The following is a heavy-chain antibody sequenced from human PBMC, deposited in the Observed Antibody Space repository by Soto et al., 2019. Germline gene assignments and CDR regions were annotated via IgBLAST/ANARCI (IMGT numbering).Heavy chain of an antibody. Sequence: GGSLRLSCAASGFTFSNYGMHWVRQAPGKGLEWVAVISYDGSNKYYADSVKGRFTVSRDNSKNTLYLQMNSLRAEDTAVYYWGQVGRPHLWSSSDDNWFDPWGQGTLVTVSS. J-gene: IGHJ5*02. CDR3: GQVGRPHLWSSSDDNWFDP. V-gene: IGHV3-30*18. CDR1: GFTFSNYG. D-gene: IGHD2-21*01. CDR2: ISYDGSNK.